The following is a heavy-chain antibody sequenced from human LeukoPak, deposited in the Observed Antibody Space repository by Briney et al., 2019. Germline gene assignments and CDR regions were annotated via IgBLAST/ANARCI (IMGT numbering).Heavy chain of an antibody. Sequence: PGGSLRLSCVASEFIFSTYEMNWVRQAPGKGLEWVSYISSGSGITIYYADSVKGRFTISRDNAKNSLYLQMSSLRAEDTAVYYCARDRSYGSFNYWGQGTLVTVSS. CDR1: EFIFSTYE. D-gene: IGHD5-18*01. CDR2: ISSGSGITI. J-gene: IGHJ4*02. CDR3: ARDRSYGSFNY. V-gene: IGHV3-48*03.